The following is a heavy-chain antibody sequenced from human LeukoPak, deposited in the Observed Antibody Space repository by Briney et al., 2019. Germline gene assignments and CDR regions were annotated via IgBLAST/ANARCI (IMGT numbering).Heavy chain of an antibody. CDR2: SHPINSDT. D-gene: IGHD3-22*01. J-gene: IGHJ5*01. V-gene: IGHV5-51*01. Sequence: PGESLMISCKGSGFNFTAYWIAWVRQMPGKGLEWMGISHPINSDTKYSPSFQGQVTISADKSSSTAYLQWNSLKASDTAMYYCARHQYYYDSSGNYGWFDSWGQGTLVTVSS. CDR1: GFNFTAYW. CDR3: ARHQYYYDSSGNYGWFDS.